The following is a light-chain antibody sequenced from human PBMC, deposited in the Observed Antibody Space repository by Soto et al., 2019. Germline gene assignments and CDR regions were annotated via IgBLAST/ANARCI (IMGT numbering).Light chain of an antibody. V-gene: IGKV3-20*01. CDR1: PSAIRSY. CDR3: QQYDRSPRT. J-gene: IGKJ2*01. Sequence: EIVLTQSPGTLSLSPGERATLSCRASPSAIRSYLAWYQQRPGQAPRLPIYITSTRASGIPDRFSGSGSGRDFTLTISSLEPEDFAVYYCQQYDRSPRTFGQGTKLEIK. CDR2: ITS.